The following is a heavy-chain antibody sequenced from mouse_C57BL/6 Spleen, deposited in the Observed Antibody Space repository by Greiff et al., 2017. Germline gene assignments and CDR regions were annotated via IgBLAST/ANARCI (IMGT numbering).Heavy chain of an antibody. J-gene: IGHJ2*01. CDR3: ARSMIRSYFDY. V-gene: IGHV1-54*01. D-gene: IGHD2-4*01. CDR2: INTGSGGT. Sequence: QVQLQQSGAELVRPGTSVKVSCKASGYAFTNYLIEWVKQRPGQGLEWIGVINTGSGGTNYNEKFKGKATLTADKSSSTAYMQLSSLTSEDSAVYFCARSMIRSYFDYWGQGTTLTVSS. CDR1: GYAFTNYL.